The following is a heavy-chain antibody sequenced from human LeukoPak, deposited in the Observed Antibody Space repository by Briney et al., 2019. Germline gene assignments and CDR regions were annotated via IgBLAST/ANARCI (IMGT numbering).Heavy chain of an antibody. Sequence: ASVKFSCKASGYTFTSYYMHWVRQAPGQGLEWMGIINPSGVSTSYAQKFQGRVTMTRDMSTSTVYMELSSLRSEDTAVYYCARDGLGAAAGRYYYYYMDVWGKGTTVTVSS. V-gene: IGHV1-46*01. CDR2: INPSGVST. CDR3: ARDGLGAAAGRYYYYYMDV. J-gene: IGHJ6*03. D-gene: IGHD6-13*01. CDR1: GYTFTSYY.